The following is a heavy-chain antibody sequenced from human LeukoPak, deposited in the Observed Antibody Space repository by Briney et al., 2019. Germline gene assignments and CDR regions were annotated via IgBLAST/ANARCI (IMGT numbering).Heavy chain of an antibody. Sequence: GGSLRLSCAASGFTFSSYEMNWVRQAPGKGLEWVSYISSSGSTIYYADSVKGRFTISRDNAKNSLYLQMNSLRADDTALYYCAKSSASGSSSYFDSWGQGTLVTVSS. V-gene: IGHV3-48*03. CDR3: AKSSASGSSSYFDS. CDR1: GFTFSSYE. D-gene: IGHD3-10*01. CDR2: ISSSGSTI. J-gene: IGHJ4*02.